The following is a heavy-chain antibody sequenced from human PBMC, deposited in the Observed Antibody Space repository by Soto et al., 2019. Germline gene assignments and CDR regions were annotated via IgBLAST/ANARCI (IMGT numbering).Heavy chain of an antibody. J-gene: IGHJ4*01. CDR1: GFMFSSYG. Sequence: QVQLVESGGGVVQPGRSLRLSCAASGFMFSSYGMHWVRQAPGKGLEWVALLSYDGSNKYYADSVKGRFTISRDNSKNTLYLQMNSLRAEDTAVYYCAKGLYASGWSFLDYWGHGTLVTVSS. V-gene: IGHV3-30*18. CDR2: LSYDGSNK. D-gene: IGHD6-19*01. CDR3: AKGLYASGWSFLDY.